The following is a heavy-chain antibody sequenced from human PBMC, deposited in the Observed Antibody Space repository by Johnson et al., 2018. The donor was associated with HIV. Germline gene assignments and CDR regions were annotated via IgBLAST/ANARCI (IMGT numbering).Heavy chain of an antibody. CDR3: ARGDFWSGYPDAFDI. J-gene: IGHJ3*02. D-gene: IGHD3-3*01. CDR1: GFIFSDHY. V-gene: IGHV3-23*04. CDR2: VTGTGGDK. Sequence: VQLVESGGGLVQPGGSLRLSCVASGFIFSDHYMDWVRQAPGKGLEWVSGVTGTGGDKYYAESVKGRFTISRDNSKNTLYRQMNNLRAEDTAVYYCARGDFWSGYPDAFDIWGQGTMVTVSS.